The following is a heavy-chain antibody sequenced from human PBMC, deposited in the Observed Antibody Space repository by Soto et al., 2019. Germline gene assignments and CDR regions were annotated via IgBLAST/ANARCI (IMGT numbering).Heavy chain of an antibody. CDR3: ARDRLMATAGTARHYFGLDV. CDR1: CGSIISGGYY. CDR2: IYYSVNT. V-gene: IGHV4-31*03. Sequence: SETLSLTRTVSCGSIISGGYYWSWVRQNPRMGLEWIGNIYYSVNTYYNPSLKSRLTISVDTSKNQFSLNLSSVTAADTAVYYCARDRLMATAGTARHYFGLDVWGQGTTVTVSS. D-gene: IGHD5-18*01. J-gene: IGHJ6*02.